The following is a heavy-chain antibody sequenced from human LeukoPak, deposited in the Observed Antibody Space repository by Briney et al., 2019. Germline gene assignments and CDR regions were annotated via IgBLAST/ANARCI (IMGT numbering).Heavy chain of an antibody. CDR1: GFTFSSYA. V-gene: IGHV3-23*01. J-gene: IGHJ6*03. D-gene: IGHD3-3*01. CDR2: ISGSGGST. CDR3: AKAYTIFGVVIFQYHYMDV. Sequence: GGSLRLSCAASGFTFSSYAMSWVRQAPGKGLEWVSGISGSGGSTYHADSVKGRFTISRDNSKNTLYLQMNSLRGEDTAVYYCAKAYTIFGVVIFQYHYMDVWGKGTTVTVPS.